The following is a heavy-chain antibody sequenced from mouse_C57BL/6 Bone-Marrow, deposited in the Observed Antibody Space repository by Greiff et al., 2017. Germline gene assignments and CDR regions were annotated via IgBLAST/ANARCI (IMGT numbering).Heavy chain of an antibody. CDR3: FLITTVVAWYFDV. V-gene: IGHV1-26*01. J-gene: IGHJ1*03. Sequence: EVQLQQSGPELVKPGASVKISCKASGYTFTDYYMNWVKQSHGKSLEWIGDINPNNGGTSYNQKFKGKATLTVDKSSSTAYMELRSLTSEDSAVYYCFLITTVVAWYFDVWGTGTTVTVSS. CDR2: INPNNGGT. D-gene: IGHD1-1*01. CDR1: GYTFTDYY.